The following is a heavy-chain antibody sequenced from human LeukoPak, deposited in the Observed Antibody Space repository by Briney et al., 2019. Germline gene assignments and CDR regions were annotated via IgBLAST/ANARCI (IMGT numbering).Heavy chain of an antibody. D-gene: IGHD3-22*01. CDR1: GGSISSGGYY. J-gene: IGHJ5*02. CDR3: ARGPQLGYYDSSGSPPWFDP. CDR2: IYYSGST. V-gene: IGHV4-31*03. Sequence: SSETLSLTCTVSGGSISSGGYYWSWIRQHPGKGLEWIGYIYYSGSTYYNPSLKSRVTISVDTSKNQFSLKLSSVTAADTAVYYCARGPQLGYYDSSGSPPWFDPWGQGTLVTVSS.